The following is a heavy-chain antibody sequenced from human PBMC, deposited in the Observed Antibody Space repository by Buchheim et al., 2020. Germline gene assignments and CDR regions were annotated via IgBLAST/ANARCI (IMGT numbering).Heavy chain of an antibody. CDR2: IDNRDKT. J-gene: IGHJ4*02. CDR1: GFTFSSYA. V-gene: IGHV3-23*01. D-gene: IGHD3-22*01. CDR3: AKYYYDSSGYLHSFDS. Sequence: EEQLLESGGGLVQPGGSQRLSCSASGFTFSSYAMSWVRQAPGKGLEWVSSIDNRDKTCNAGSVKGRFTVSRDNSQNTLSLQMNSLRAEDTAVYYCAKYYYDSSGYLHSFDSLSQGTL.